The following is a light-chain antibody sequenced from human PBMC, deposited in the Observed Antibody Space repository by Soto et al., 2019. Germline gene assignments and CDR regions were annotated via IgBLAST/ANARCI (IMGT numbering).Light chain of an antibody. CDR1: QSVLYSSNNKNY. Sequence: DIVMTQSPDSLAVSLGERATINCKSSQSVLYSSNNKNYLAWYQQKPGQPPKLLIYWASTRESGVPDRFSGNGSRQDITLTMSSLQDEDLAVYYCQQYYITPPTFGQGTKVEIK. CDR3: QQYYITPPT. J-gene: IGKJ1*01. CDR2: WAS. V-gene: IGKV4-1*01.